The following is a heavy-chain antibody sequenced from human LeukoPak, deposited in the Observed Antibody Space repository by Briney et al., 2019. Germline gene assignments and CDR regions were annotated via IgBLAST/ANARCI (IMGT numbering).Heavy chain of an antibody. CDR2: ISGYNDDT. J-gene: IGHJ3*02. D-gene: IGHD1-26*01. Sequence: ASVKVSCKASGYIFTTYGIRWVRQAPGKGLEWMGWISGYNDDTNYAQKLQGRVTMTTDTSTSTAYMELRSLTSDDTAVYYCARDHGFSGGSYFDTFDIWGRGTMVTVSS. CDR3: ARDHGFSGGSYFDTFDI. CDR1: GYIFTTYG. V-gene: IGHV1-18*01.